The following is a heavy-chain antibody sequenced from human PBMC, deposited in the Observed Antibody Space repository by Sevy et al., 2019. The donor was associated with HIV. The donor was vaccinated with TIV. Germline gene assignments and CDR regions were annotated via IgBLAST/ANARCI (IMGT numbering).Heavy chain of an antibody. V-gene: IGHV3-11*01. J-gene: IGHJ4*02. CDR2: ISDSGHIK. Sequence: GGSLRLSCAASGFTFSDFYMSWIRQAPGKGLEWVSSISDSGHIKHYEDSVKGRFPISRDNAHNTVHLQMNSLTAEDTADYYCVRGGGRIHDFDYWGRGTLVTVSS. D-gene: IGHD3-16*01. CDR3: VRGGGRIHDFDY. CDR1: GFTFSDFY.